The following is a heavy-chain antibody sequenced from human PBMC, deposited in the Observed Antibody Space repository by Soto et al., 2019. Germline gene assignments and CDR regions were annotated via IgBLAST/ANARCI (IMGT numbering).Heavy chain of an antibody. CDR3: ARDQSDYYDSSGYFSFDY. CDR1: GYPFTSYG. J-gene: IGHJ4*02. D-gene: IGHD3-22*01. Sequence: SVKVSCKASGYPFTSYGISRVRQAPGQGLEWMGWISAYNGNTNYAQKLQGRVTMTTDTSTSTAYMELRSLRSDDTAVYYCARDQSDYYDSSGYFSFDYWGRGTLVTVSS. V-gene: IGHV1-18*01. CDR2: ISAYNGNT.